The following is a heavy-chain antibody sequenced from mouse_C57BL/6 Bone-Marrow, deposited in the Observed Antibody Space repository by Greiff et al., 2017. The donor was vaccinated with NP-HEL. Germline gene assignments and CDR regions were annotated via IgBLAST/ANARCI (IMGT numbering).Heavy chain of an antibody. CDR1: GYTFTDHT. V-gene: IGHV1-78*01. Sequence: QVQLKESDAELVKPGASVKISCKVSGYTFTDHTIHWMKQRPEQGLEWIGYIYPRDGSTKYNEKFKCKATLTADKSSSTAYMQLYIQTSDDSAVYFCARSLYYYDDFAYWGQGTLVTVSA. D-gene: IGHD2-4*01. CDR3: ARSLYYYDDFAY. J-gene: IGHJ3*01. CDR2: IYPRDGST.